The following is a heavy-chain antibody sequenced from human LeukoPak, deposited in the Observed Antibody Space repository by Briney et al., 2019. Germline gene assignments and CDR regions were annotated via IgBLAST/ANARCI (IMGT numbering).Heavy chain of an antibody. V-gene: IGHV1-8*01. CDR1: GYTFTSYD. CDR2: MNPNSGNT. J-gene: IGHJ4*02. D-gene: IGHD3-16*02. CDR3: ARAAGVWGSYRRGYFDY. Sequence: ASVKVSCKASGYTFTSYDINWVRQATGQGLEWMGWMNPNSGNTGYAQKFQGRVTMTRNTSISTAYMELSSLRSEDTAVYYCARAAGVWGSYRRGYFDYWGQGTLVTVSS.